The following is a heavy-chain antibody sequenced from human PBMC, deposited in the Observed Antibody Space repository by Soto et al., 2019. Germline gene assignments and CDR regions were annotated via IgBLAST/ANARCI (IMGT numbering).Heavy chain of an antibody. V-gene: IGHV3-9*01. CDR1: GFTFDDYA. Sequence: EVQLVESGGGLVQPGRSLRLSCAASGFTFDDYAMHWVRQAPGKGLEWVSGISWNSGSIGSADSVKGRFTISRDNAKKSLDLHGYGLRAEDTGLYYCAEDKGGTTVTMGGAFASWGQGTMVTVSS. J-gene: IGHJ3*02. CDR3: AEDKGGTTVTMGGAFAS. D-gene: IGHD4-17*01. CDR2: ISWNSGSI.